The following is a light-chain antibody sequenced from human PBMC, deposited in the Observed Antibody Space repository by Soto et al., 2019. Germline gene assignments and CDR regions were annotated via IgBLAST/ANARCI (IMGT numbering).Light chain of an antibody. Sequence: EIVMTQSPATLSVSPGERATLSCRATESVNSNLAWYQQKPGQAPRLLIYAASTRATGIPARFIGNGSGTEFTLTISSLQSEDFAVYYCQQYNNWWTFGQGTKVDIK. V-gene: IGKV3D-15*01. CDR3: QQYNNWWT. J-gene: IGKJ1*01. CDR2: AAS. CDR1: ESVNSN.